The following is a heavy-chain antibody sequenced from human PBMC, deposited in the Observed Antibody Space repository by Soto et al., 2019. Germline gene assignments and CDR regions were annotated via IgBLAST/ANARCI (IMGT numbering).Heavy chain of an antibody. J-gene: IGHJ6*02. CDR1: GGTFSSYA. V-gene: IGHV1-69*12. CDR2: IIPIFGTA. Sequence: QVQLVQSGAEVKKPGSSVKVSCKASGGTFSSYAISWVRQAPGQGLAWMGGIIPIFGTADYAQKFQGRVTITADDFTSTAYMELSSLRSEDTAVYYCARHLGGNHYYYGMDVWGQGTTVTVSS. CDR3: ARHLGGNHYYYGMDV. D-gene: IGHD3-16*01.